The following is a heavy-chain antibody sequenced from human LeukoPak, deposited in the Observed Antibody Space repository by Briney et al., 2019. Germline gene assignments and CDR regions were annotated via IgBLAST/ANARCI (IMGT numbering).Heavy chain of an antibody. J-gene: IGHJ5*01. CDR3: ARLANSYGSGNYDS. CDR1: GASLSGNAW. CDR2: ISESGST. D-gene: IGHD3-10*01. V-gene: IGHV4-4*02. Sequence: SETLSLTCAVSGASLSGNAWWSWVRQPPGKGLEWMGEISESGSTNYNSALKTRITMSVDTSKNHFSLKLTSVTAADTAVYYCARLANSYGSGNYDSWGQGTLVTVSS.